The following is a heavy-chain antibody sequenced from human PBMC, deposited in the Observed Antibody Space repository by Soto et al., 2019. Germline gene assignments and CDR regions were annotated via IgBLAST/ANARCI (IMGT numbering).Heavy chain of an antibody. CDR1: GGSISSGGYY. Sequence: QVQLQESGPGLVKPSQTLSLTCTVSGGSISSGGYYWSWIRQHPGKGLEWIGYIYYSGSTYYNPSLKSRVTISVDTSKNQFSLKLSSVTAADTAVYYCAREGYDCTNGVCHSLDGMDVWGQGTTVTVSS. CDR3: AREGYDCTNGVCHSLDGMDV. CDR2: IYYSGST. J-gene: IGHJ6*02. V-gene: IGHV4-31*03. D-gene: IGHD2-8*01.